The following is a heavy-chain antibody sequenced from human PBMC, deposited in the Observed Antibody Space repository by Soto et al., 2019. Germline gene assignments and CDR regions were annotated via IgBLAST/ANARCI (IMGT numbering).Heavy chain of an antibody. Sequence: SVKVSCKASGGTFSSYGISWVRQAPGQGLEWMGGIIPMFGTTNQAQKFQDRVTISADESRSTVYMELSSLRSEDTAVYYCAREDIVGADLKLYGMDVWGQGTTVTVSS. J-gene: IGHJ6*02. D-gene: IGHD1-26*01. CDR3: AREDIVGADLKLYGMDV. CDR2: IIPMFGTT. CDR1: GGTFSSYG. V-gene: IGHV1-69*13.